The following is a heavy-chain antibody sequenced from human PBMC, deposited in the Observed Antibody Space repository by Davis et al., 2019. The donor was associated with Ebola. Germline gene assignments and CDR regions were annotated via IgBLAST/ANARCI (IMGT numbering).Heavy chain of an antibody. CDR3: AKGRYSSGWYYFDY. D-gene: IGHD6-19*01. J-gene: IGHJ4*02. V-gene: IGHV3-23*01. CDR2: ISGSGGST. CDR1: GFTFSSYA. Sequence: GESLKISCAASGFTFSSYAMSWVRQAPGKGLEWVSAISGSGGSTYYADSVKGRFTISRDNSKNTLYLQMNSLRAEDSAVYYCAKGRYSSGWYYFDYWGQGTLVTVSS.